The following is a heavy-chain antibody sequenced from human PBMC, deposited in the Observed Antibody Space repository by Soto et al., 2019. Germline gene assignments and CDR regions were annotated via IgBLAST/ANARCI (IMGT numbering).Heavy chain of an antibody. CDR3: ARSELRFLEWLLLDHSYYYGMDV. Sequence: ASVKVSCKASGYTFTSYCISWVRQAPGQGLEWMGWISAYNGNTNYAQKLQGRVTMTTDTSTSTAYMELRSLRSDDTAVYYCARSELRFLEWLLLDHSYYYGMDVWGQGTTVTVSS. CDR2: ISAYNGNT. CDR1: GYTFTSYC. J-gene: IGHJ6*02. V-gene: IGHV1-18*01. D-gene: IGHD3-3*01.